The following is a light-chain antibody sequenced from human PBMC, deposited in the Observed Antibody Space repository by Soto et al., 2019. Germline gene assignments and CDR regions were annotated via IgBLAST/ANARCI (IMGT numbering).Light chain of an antibody. CDR2: EVS. CDR3: SSYTRSDTVL. CDR1: SSDVGGYNF. Sequence: QSALTQPASVSGSPGQSITISCTGTSSDVGGYNFVSWYQQHPGKAPKLMIFEVSHRPSGVSDRFSGSKSGNTASLTISGLQAEDEANYYCSSYTRSDTVLFGGGTQLTVL. J-gene: IGLJ2*01. V-gene: IGLV2-14*03.